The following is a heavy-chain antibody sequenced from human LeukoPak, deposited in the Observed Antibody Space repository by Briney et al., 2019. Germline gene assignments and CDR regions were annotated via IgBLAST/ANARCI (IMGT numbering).Heavy chain of an antibody. V-gene: IGHV3-66*02. J-gene: IGHJ5*02. CDR3: ARDRAVTQDWVEFDP. Sequence: PGGSLRLSCAGSGFSVSNYYMSWVRQAPGKGLEWVSPIRDGGETFYADSVKGRFTISRDNSKNTMYLQMNRLRVEDTAVYFCARDRAVTQDWVEFDPWGQGTLVTVSS. CDR2: IRDGGET. D-gene: IGHD4-17*01. CDR1: GFSVSNYY.